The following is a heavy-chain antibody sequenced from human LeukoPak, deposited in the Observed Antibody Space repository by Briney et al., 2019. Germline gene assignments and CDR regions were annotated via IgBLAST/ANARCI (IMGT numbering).Heavy chain of an antibody. D-gene: IGHD3-16*01. V-gene: IGHV3-74*01. CDR1: GFSFSDFW. CDR3: ARSMME. CDR2: LSTDGGVT. J-gene: IGHJ4*02. Sequence: GGSLSLSCAASGFSFSDFWRHWVRHAPGMGLVWVARLSTDGGVTNYADSVKGRFTISRDNAKNTLYLEMKSLRAEDTAVYYCARSMMEGGQGTLVTVSS.